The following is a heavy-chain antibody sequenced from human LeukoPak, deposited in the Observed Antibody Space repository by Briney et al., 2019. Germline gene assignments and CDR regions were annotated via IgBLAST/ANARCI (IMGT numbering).Heavy chain of an antibody. CDR3: ARVGRESSTGWLDY. D-gene: IGHD6-19*01. CDR1: GYTFIDYY. J-gene: IGHJ4*02. CDR2: INVKSGDT. Sequence: GASVKVSCKASGYTFIDYYFNWVRQAPGQGPEWMGRINVKSGDTDYAQKFQGRVTVTRDTSISTAYMELSSLRSDDTAVYYCARVGRESSTGWLDYWGQGTLVTVSS. V-gene: IGHV1-2*06.